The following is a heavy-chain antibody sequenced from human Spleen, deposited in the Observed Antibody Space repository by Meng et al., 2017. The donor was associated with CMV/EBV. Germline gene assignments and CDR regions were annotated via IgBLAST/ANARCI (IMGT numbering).Heavy chain of an antibody. D-gene: IGHD6-13*01. V-gene: IGHV3-15*01. J-gene: IGHJ5*02. CDR3: TTEQLSPPPFWVAAAGTNHEAGFDP. CDR2: IKSKTDGGTT. Sequence: WVRQAPGKGLEWVGRIKSKTDGGTTDYAAPVKGRFTISRDDSKNTLYLQMNSLKTEDTAVYYCTTEQLSPPPFWVAAAGTNHEAGFDPWGQGTLVTVSS.